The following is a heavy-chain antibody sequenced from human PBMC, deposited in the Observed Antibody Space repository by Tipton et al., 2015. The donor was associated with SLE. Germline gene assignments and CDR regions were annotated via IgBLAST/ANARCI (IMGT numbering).Heavy chain of an antibody. CDR3: ARHPYYYDSSGYYRDY. V-gene: IGHV4-38-2*01. D-gene: IGHD3-22*01. Sequence: TLSLTCAVSGYSISSGYYWGWIRQPPGKGLEWIGSIYHSGSTNYNPSLKSRVTISVDTSKNQFSLKLTSVTAADTAVYYCARHPYYYDSSGYYRDYWGQGTLVTVSS. CDR1: GYSISSGYY. CDR2: IYHSGST. J-gene: IGHJ4*02.